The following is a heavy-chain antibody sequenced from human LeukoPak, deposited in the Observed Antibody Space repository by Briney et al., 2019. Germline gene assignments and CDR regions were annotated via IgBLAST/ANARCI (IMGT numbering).Heavy chain of an antibody. CDR3: ERSYGAFEGATYYYYGMDV. Sequence: ASVKVSCKASGYTFTNYGLSWVRQAPGQGLEWMGWINTNTGNPKSAQGFTERFVFSLDASVSTAYLQISSLKAADTAVYYCERSYGAFEGATYYYYGMDVWGQGTTVTVSS. CDR2: INTNTGNP. D-gene: IGHD3-10*01. CDR1: GYTFTNYG. V-gene: IGHV7-4-1*02. J-gene: IGHJ6*02.